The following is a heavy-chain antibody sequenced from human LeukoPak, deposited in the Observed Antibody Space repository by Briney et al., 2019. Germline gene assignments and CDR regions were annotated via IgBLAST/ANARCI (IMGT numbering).Heavy chain of an antibody. D-gene: IGHD6-6*01. CDR3: ASGSMAHYYYYYMDV. Sequence: ASVKVSCKASGYTFTGYYMHWVRQAPGQGLEWMGWINPNSGGTNYAQKFQGRVTMTRDTSISTVYMELSSLRSEDTAVYYCASGSMAHYYYYYMDVWGKGTTVTVSS. V-gene: IGHV1-2*02. CDR2: INPNSGGT. J-gene: IGHJ6*03. CDR1: GYTFTGYY.